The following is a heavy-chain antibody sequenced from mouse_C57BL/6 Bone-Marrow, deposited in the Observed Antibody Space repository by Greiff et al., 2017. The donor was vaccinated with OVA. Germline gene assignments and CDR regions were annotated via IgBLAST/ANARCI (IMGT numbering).Heavy chain of an antibody. J-gene: IGHJ4*01. Sequence: DVMLVESGGGLVKPGGSLKLSCAASGFTFSSYAMSWVRQTPEQRLEWVATISDGGSYTYYPDNVKGRFTLSRDNSKNNLYLQMSNLKSEDTAMYYCARDYYGSSYGGAMDYWGQGTSVTVSS. CDR2: ISDGGSYT. V-gene: IGHV5-4*01. CDR3: ARDYYGSSYGGAMDY. D-gene: IGHD1-1*01. CDR1: GFTFSSYA.